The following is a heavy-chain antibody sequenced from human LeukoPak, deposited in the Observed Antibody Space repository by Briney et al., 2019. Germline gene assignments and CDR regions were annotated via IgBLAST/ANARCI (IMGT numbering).Heavy chain of an antibody. J-gene: IGHJ4*02. CDR2: IYHSGST. D-gene: IGHD1-26*01. V-gene: IGHV4-30-2*01. Sequence: SETLSLTCTVSGGSISSGGYYWSWIRQPPGKGLEWIGYIYHSGSTYYNPSLKSRVTISVDRSKNQFSLKLSSVTAADTAVYYCARDGRNFDYWGQGTLVTVSS. CDR1: GGSISSGGYY. CDR3: ARDGRNFDY.